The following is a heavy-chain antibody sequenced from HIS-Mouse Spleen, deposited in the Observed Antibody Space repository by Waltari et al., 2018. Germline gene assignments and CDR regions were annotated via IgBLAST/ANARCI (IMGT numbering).Heavy chain of an antibody. CDR2: ISSSSSTI. V-gene: IGHV3-48*01. CDR3: ARDLGNWFDP. Sequence: EVQLVESGGGLVQPGGSLRPSCAASGFTFSGESLNWVRQAPGKGLEWVSYISSSSSTIYYADSVKGRFTISRDNAKNSLYLQMNSLRAEDTAVYYCARDLGNWFDPWGQGTLVTVSS. J-gene: IGHJ5*02. CDR1: GFTFSGES.